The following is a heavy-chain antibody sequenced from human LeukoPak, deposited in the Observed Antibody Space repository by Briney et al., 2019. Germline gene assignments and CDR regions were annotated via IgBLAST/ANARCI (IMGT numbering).Heavy chain of an antibody. CDR2: ISSSSSYI. CDR1: GFTFSSYS. CDR3: ARDLGYCSSTSCQQAYYFDY. J-gene: IGHJ4*02. Sequence: PGGSLRLSCAASGFTFSSYSMNWVRQAPGKGLEWVSSISSSSSYIYYADSVKGRFTISRDNAKNSLYLQMNSLRAEDTAVYYCARDLGYCSSTSCQQAYYFDYWGQGTLVTVSS. V-gene: IGHV3-21*01. D-gene: IGHD2-2*01.